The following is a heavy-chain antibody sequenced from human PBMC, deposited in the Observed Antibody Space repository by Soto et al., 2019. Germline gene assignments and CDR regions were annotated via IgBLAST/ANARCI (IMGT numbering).Heavy chain of an antibody. CDR2: IYYSGST. V-gene: IGHV4-59*01. CDR1: VGSISSYY. Sequence: PSETLSLTCTVSVGSISSYYWSWIRQPPGKGLEWIGYIYYSGSTNYNPSLKSRVTISVDTSKNQFSLKLSSVTAADTAVYYCARDRLAARLDYYYGMDVWGQGTTVTVS. D-gene: IGHD6-6*01. CDR3: ARDRLAARLDYYYGMDV. J-gene: IGHJ6*02.